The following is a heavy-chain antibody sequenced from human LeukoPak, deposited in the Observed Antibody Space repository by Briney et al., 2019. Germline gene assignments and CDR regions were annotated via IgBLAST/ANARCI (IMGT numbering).Heavy chain of an antibody. CDR3: ARDQLEPSRWFDY. CDR1: RFTFSTYW. J-gene: IGHJ4*02. D-gene: IGHD1-1*01. V-gene: IGHV3-74*01. CDR2: MNNDGSIR. Sequence: QAGGSLRLSCAASRFTFSTYWMHWVRQAPGKGLVWVSRMNNDGSIRDYADSVKGRFTISRDNAKNTLYLQMNSLRVEDTAVYYCARDQLEPSRWFDYWGQGTLVTVSS.